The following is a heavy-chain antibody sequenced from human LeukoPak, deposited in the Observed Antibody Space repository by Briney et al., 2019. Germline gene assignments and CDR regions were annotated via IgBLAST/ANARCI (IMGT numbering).Heavy chain of an antibody. V-gene: IGHV4-34*01. CDR2: INHSGST. CDR1: GVSFSGYF. CDR3: ARGLYSSSWYFY. Sequence: PSETLSLTCAVYGVSFSGYFWSWIRQPPGKGLEWIGEINHSGSTNYNPSLKSRVTISVDTSKNQFSLKLSSVTAADTAVYYCARGLYSSSWYFYWGQGTLVTVSS. D-gene: IGHD6-13*01. J-gene: IGHJ4*02.